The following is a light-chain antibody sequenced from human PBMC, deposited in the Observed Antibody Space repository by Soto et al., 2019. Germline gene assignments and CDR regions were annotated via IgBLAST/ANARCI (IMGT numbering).Light chain of an antibody. CDR3: QQYNSNPLT. Sequence: DIQMTQSPSTLSASVGDRVTITCRASQSVSTWLAWYQQKPGKVPKLLLYKAYSLESGVPSRFSGSGSGTEFTLTISSLQPDDFATYYCQQYNSNPLTFGGGTKVEIK. J-gene: IGKJ4*01. CDR2: KAY. CDR1: QSVSTW. V-gene: IGKV1-5*03.